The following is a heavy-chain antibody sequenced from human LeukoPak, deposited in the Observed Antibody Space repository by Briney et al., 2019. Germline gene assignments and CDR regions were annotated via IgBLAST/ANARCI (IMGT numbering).Heavy chain of an antibody. J-gene: IGHJ4*02. Sequence: PSETLSLTCTVSGSSISSYYWTWLRRPPGKGLEWIGYIYYSGSTNYNPSLKSRVTISVDTSKNQFSLKLSSVTAADTAVYYCARASGSSHYTWDYWGQGTLVTVSS. V-gene: IGHV4-59*01. D-gene: IGHD2-15*01. CDR2: IYYSGST. CDR3: ARASGSSHYTWDY. CDR1: GSSISSYY.